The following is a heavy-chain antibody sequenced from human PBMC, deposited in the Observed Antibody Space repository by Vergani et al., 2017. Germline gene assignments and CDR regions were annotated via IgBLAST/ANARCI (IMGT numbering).Heavy chain of an antibody. J-gene: IGHJ5*02. D-gene: IGHD2-2*01. CDR2: MNPNSGNT. CDR1: GYTFTSYD. V-gene: IGHV1-8*01. Sequence: QVQLVQSGAEVKTPGASVKVSCKASGYTFTSYDINWVRQATGQGLEWMGWMNPNSGNTGYAQKFQGRVTMTRDTSISTAYMELSSLRSEDTAVYYCARGEGYCSTTNCPTDWFDPWGQGTLVTVSS. CDR3: ARGEGYCSTTNCPTDWFDP.